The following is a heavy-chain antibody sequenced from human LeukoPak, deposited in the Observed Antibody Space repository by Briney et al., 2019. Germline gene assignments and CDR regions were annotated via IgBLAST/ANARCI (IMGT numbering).Heavy chain of an antibody. CDR2: INTDGTVT. CDR1: GFTFSKYW. Sequence: PGGSLRLSRAASGFTFSKYWMLCVRQAPGKGLESGSRINTDGTVTTYSDSVKGRFTVSRDNADNTMFLQMNSVRDEDTAVYYCATKQWLAPPPDSWGQGTPVTVSS. J-gene: IGHJ4*02. V-gene: IGHV3-74*01. CDR3: ATKQWLAPPPDS. D-gene: IGHD6-19*01.